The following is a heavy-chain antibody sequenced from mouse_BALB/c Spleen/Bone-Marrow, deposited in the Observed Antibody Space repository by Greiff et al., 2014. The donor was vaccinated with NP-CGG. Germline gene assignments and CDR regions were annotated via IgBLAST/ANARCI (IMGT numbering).Heavy chain of an antibody. D-gene: IGHD2-4*01. CDR2: IYPGDFNT. CDR3: ARKSQRAYDSMNY. V-gene: IGHV1S56*01. CDR1: GYTFTSYY. Sequence: QVQLKESGPELVKPGASVRISCKASGYTFTSYYVHWVRQRPGQGLEWIGWIYPGDFNTKYNEKFKGKATLTADKSSSTASTQVSSLTSEDSAVYFCARKSQRAYDSMNYWGQGTSVTVSS. J-gene: IGHJ4*01.